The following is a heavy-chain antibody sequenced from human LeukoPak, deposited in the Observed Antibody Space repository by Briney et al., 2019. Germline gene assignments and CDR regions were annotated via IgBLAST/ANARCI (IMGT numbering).Heavy chain of an antibody. CDR1: GFTFDDHG. D-gene: IGHD3-22*01. CDR2: LSWNSVSK. Sequence: GGSLRLSCAGTGFTFDDHGMHWVRQVAGKGLEWVAGLSWNSVSKGYGDSVKGRFTISRDNAKNSLYLQMSSQRPDDTALYFCAKIRGMTVAGPFDSWGQGTLVTVSS. J-gene: IGHJ4*02. CDR3: AKIRGMTVAGPFDS. V-gene: IGHV3-9*01.